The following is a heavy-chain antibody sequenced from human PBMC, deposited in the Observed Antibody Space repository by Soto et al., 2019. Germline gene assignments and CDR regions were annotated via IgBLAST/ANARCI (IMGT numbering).Heavy chain of an antibody. CDR2: TYYRSRWYH. V-gene: IGHV6-1*01. CDR1: GDSVSGDSAA. CDR3: AGTTSHHWPYMDV. Sequence: QVQLQESGPGLVKPSQTLSVSCAISGDSVSGDSAAWNWVRLSPSRGLEWLARTYYRSRWYHDYAVSVRSRITVNAHTSKNQFSLQLTSVTPEDTAIYFCAGTTSHHWPYMDVWGRGTTVTVSS. J-gene: IGHJ6*03. D-gene: IGHD1-1*01.